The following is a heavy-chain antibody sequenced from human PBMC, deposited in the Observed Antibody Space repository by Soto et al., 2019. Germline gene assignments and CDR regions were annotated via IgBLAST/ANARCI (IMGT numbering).Heavy chain of an antibody. CDR3: ARRYGGNFDY. V-gene: IGHV4-61*07. J-gene: IGHJ4*02. CDR2: IYYSGST. D-gene: IGHD1-26*01. Sequence: RRIRQPPGKGLEWIGYIYYSGSTNYNPSLKSRVTISVDRSKNQFSLKLSSVTAADTAVYYCARRYGGNFDYWGQGTLVTVSS.